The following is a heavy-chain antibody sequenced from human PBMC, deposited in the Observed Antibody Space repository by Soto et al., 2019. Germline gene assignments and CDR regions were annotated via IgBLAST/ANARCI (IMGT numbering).Heavy chain of an antibody. Sequence: QEQLQESGPGLVKPSETLSLTCTVSGGSISSYYWSWIRQPPGKGLEWIGYIYYSGSTNYNPSLKSRVTISVDTSKNQFSLKLSSVTAADTAVYYCAREVVGATPRGLYGMDVWGQGTTVTVSS. CDR2: IYYSGST. J-gene: IGHJ6*02. CDR3: AREVVGATPRGLYGMDV. V-gene: IGHV4-59*01. D-gene: IGHD1-26*01. CDR1: GGSISSYY.